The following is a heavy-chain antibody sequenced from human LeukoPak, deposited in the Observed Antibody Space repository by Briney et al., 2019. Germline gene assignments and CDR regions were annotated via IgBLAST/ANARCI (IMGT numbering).Heavy chain of an antibody. CDR3: TTDYPNSGYETFDY. CDR1: GFTFSNAW. CDR2: IKSKPDGGTI. V-gene: IGHV3-15*01. J-gene: IGHJ4*02. D-gene: IGHD5-12*01. Sequence: KPGGSLRLSCAASGFTFSNAWVSWVRQAPGKGLEWVGRIKSKPDGGTIDYAAPVKGRFTISSDDSKNTLYLQMKSLKTEDTAVYYCTTDYPNSGYETFDYWGQGTLVTVSS.